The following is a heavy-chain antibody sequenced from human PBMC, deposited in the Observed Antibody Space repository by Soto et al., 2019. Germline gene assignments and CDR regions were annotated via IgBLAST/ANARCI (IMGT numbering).Heavy chain of an antibody. J-gene: IGHJ3*02. D-gene: IGHD3-9*01. CDR3: ARSNEILTGPDAFDI. CDR2: IYSGGST. CDR1: RFTVSSNY. Sequence: GGCMRLSCAASRFTVSSNYMSWVRQAPGKGLEWVSVIYSGGSTYYADSVKGRFTISRDNSKDTLYLQMNSLRAEDTAVYYCARSNEILTGPDAFDIWGQGTMVTVSS. V-gene: IGHV3-53*01.